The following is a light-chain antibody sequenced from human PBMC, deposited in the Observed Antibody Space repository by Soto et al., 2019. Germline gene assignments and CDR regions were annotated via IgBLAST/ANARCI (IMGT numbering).Light chain of an antibody. V-gene: IGKV1-5*03. Sequence: IKMTQSPSTLSGSVGDRVTITCRASQTISSWLAWYQQKPGKAPKLLIYKASTLKSGVPSRFSGSGSGTEFTLTISSLQPEDFATYYCQLSASYPNPFGQRA. CDR2: KAS. CDR1: QTISSW. J-gene: IGKJ1*01. CDR3: QLSASYPNP.